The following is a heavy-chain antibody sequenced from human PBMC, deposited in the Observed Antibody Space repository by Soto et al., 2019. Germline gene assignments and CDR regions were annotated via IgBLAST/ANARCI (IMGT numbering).Heavy chain of an antibody. Sequence: QVQLQQWGAGLLKPSETLSLTCAVSGGSFSGSYWSWIRQSAGKGLEWIGEINHSGSTNYNPSLESRVTISLDSSKKQFSLKLNSVTAADTAVYYCARGSRGTSGWGYYYYYGMDVWGQGTKVTVSS. CDR2: INHSGST. D-gene: IGHD6-25*01. CDR1: GGSFSGSY. V-gene: IGHV4-34*01. CDR3: ARGSRGTSGWGYYYYYGMDV. J-gene: IGHJ6*02.